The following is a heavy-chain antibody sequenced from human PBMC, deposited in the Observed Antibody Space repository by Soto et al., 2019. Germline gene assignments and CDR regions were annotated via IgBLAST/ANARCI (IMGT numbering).Heavy chain of an antibody. Sequence: QVKLVQSGAEVKKPGASVMVSCQASGYSFNNYLISWVRQAPGQGPEWVGWISADNGDTNYGQKFLGRVTMTTDTSTSTAYLDLRSLRSDDTAVYYCARVLYDSSGFYHEDHWGQGTLVTVSS. CDR2: ISADNGDT. D-gene: IGHD3-22*01. CDR1: GYSFNNYL. V-gene: IGHV1-18*01. CDR3: ARVLYDSSGFYHEDH. J-gene: IGHJ1*01.